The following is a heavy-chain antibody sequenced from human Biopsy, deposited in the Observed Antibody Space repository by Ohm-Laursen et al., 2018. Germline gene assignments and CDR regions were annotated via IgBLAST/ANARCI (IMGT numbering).Heavy chain of an antibody. CDR1: GYTFTSYD. CDR2: LNPVSGNS. J-gene: IGHJ5*02. D-gene: IGHD1-7*01. V-gene: IGHV1-8*01. Sequence: ASVKVSCKASGYTFTSYDITWVRQASGQGPEWIGWLNPVSGNSNFGQKFRGRVTVTSDTPISTAYMELSGLTSDDTATYYCGRAVRNQLLTDPWGQGTLATVTS. CDR3: GRAVRNQLLTDP.